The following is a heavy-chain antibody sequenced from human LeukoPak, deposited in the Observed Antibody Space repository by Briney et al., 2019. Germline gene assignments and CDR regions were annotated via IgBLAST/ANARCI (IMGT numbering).Heavy chain of an antibody. J-gene: IGHJ4*02. V-gene: IGHV4-59*05. D-gene: IGHD5-18*01. Sequence: MPSETLSLTCTVSGGSISSYYWSWIRQPPGKGLEWIGSIYYSGSTYYNPSLKSRVTISVDTSKNQFSLKLSSVTAADTAVYYCARHDVIQLWLYWGQGTLVTVSS. CDR1: GGSISSYY. CDR2: IYYSGST. CDR3: ARHDVIQLWLY.